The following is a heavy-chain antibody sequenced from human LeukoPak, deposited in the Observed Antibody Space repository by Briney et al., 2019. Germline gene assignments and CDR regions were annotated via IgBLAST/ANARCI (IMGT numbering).Heavy chain of an antibody. D-gene: IGHD1-1*01. Sequence: SETLSLTCSVSGGSISSDYWSWIRQPPGKGLEWIGYIYYSGSTYYNPSLKSRVTISVDTSKNQFSLKLSSVTAADTAVYYCARAVGTDWGQGTLVTVSS. CDR2: IYYSGST. V-gene: IGHV4-59*08. CDR1: GGSISSDY. J-gene: IGHJ4*02. CDR3: ARAVGTD.